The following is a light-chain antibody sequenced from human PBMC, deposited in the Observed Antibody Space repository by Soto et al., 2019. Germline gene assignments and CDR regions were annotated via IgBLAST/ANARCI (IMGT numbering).Light chain of an antibody. J-gene: IGLJ3*02. Sequence: QLVLTQSPSASAYLGASVKLTCTLSSGHNNYAIAWHQQQPEKGPRYLMKLNSDGSHSKGDGIPDRFSGSSSGAERYLTISNLQSEDEADYYCQTWGTGIQVFGGGTKLTVL. V-gene: IGLV4-69*01. CDR2: LNSDGSH. CDR3: QTWGTGIQV. CDR1: SGHNNYA.